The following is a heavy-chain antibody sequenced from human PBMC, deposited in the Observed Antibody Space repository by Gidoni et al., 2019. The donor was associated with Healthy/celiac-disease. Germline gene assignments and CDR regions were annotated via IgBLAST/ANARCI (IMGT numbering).Heavy chain of an antibody. CDR3: ARSKGDTAMVPDGMDV. Sequence: QVQLQESGPGLVKPSQTLSLTCTVSGGPISSGGYYWSWIRQHPGKGLEWIGYIYYSGSTYYNTSLKSLVTISVDTSKNQFSLKLSSVTAADTAVYYCARSKGDTAMVPDGMDVWGQGTTVTVSS. CDR2: IYYSGST. V-gene: IGHV4-31*01. J-gene: IGHJ6*02. CDR1: GGPISSGGYY. D-gene: IGHD5-18*01.